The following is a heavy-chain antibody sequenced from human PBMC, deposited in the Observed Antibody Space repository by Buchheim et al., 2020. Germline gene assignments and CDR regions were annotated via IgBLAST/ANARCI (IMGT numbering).Heavy chain of an antibody. CDR3: TKGEYYDFWSGFGY. D-gene: IGHD3-3*01. CDR2: ISYDGSNK. CDR1: GFTFSSYG. V-gene: IGHV3-30*18. J-gene: IGHJ4*02. Sequence: QVQLVESGGGVVQPGRSLRLSCAASGFTFSSYGMHWVRQAPGKGLEWVAVISYDGSNKYYADSVKGRFTISRDNSKNPLYLQMNSLRAEDTAVYYCTKGEYYDFWSGFGYWGQGTL.